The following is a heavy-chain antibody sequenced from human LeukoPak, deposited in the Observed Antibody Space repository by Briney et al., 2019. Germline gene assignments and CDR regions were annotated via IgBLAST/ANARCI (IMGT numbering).Heavy chain of an antibody. J-gene: IGHJ4*02. CDR2: IYTSGST. CDR1: GYSISSGYY. V-gene: IGHV4-61*02. D-gene: IGHD6-6*01. Sequence: SETLSLTCTVSGYSISSGYYWGWIRQPAGKGLEWIGRIYTSGSTNYNPSLKSRVTMSVDTSKNQFSLKLSSVTAADTAVYYCAREGIAARPVGRSFDYWGQGTLVTVSS. CDR3: AREGIAARPVGRSFDY.